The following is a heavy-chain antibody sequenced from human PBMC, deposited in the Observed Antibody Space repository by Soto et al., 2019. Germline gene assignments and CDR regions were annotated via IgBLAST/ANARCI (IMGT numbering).Heavy chain of an antibody. CDR3: ARSDGTSSYYYYGMDV. J-gene: IGHJ6*02. Sequence: GGSLRLSCAASGFTVSSNYMSWVRQAPGKGLEWVSVIYSGGSTYYADSVKGRFTISRDNSKNTLYLQMNSLRAEDTTVYYCARSDGTSSYYYYGMDVWGQGTTVTVSS. CDR1: GFTVSSNY. D-gene: IGHD2-2*01. V-gene: IGHV3-53*01. CDR2: IYSGGST.